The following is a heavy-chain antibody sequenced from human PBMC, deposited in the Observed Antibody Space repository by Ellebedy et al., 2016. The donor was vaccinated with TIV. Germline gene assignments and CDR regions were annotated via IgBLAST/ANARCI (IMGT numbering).Heavy chain of an antibody. CDR1: GGSISSGSVY. CDR3: ARLGAALGWYFDL. V-gene: IGHV4-39*01. J-gene: IGHJ2*01. D-gene: IGHD2-15*01. CDR2: IYFTGST. Sequence: MPSETLSLTCTVSGGSISSGSVYRVWIRQPPGKGPDWIGNIYFTGSTYYSPPLKSRVTISVATSKNQFSLNLTSVTAADTAVYYCARLGAALGWYFDLWGRGTLVAVSS.